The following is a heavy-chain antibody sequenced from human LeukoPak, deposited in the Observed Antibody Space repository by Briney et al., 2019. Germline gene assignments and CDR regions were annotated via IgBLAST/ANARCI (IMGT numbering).Heavy chain of an antibody. CDR1: GFTFSSYW. V-gene: IGHV3-7*04. CDR2: IKQDGGEK. CDR3: AGRGDGNLYYFDH. J-gene: IGHJ4*02. Sequence: GGSLRLSCIDSGFTFSSYWMSWVRQAPGKGLEWVANIKQDGGEKYYVDSVKGRFTISRDNAKNSLYLQMNSLRPEDTAVYYCAGRGDGNLYYFDHWGQGTLVTASS. D-gene: IGHD5-24*01.